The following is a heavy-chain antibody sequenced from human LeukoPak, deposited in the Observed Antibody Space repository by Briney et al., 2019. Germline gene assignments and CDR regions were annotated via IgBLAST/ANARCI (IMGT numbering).Heavy chain of an antibody. J-gene: IGHJ4*02. CDR2: IIPIFGTA. CDR1: GGTFSSYA. V-gene: IGHV1-69*05. D-gene: IGHD3-22*01. CDR3: ARSYYYDSSGYFDY. Sequence: ASVNVSCKASGGTFSSYAISWVRQAPGQGLEWMGGIIPIFGTANYAQKFQGRVTMTRDTSTSTVYMELSSLRSEDTAVYYCARSYYYDSSGYFDYWGQGTLVTVSS.